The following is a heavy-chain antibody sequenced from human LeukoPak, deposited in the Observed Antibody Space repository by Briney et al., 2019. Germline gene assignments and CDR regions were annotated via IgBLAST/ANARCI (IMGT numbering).Heavy chain of an antibody. CDR1: GGSISSSSYY. CDR2: IYYSGST. CDR3: ARGDGGSV. D-gene: IGHD2-15*01. V-gene: IGHV4-39*07. Sequence: SETLSLTCTVSGGSISSSSYYWDWIRQPPGKGLEWIRSIYYSGSTYYNPSLKSRVTISVDTSKNQFSLKLSSVTAADTAAYYCARGDGGSVWGQGTLVTVSS. J-gene: IGHJ4*02.